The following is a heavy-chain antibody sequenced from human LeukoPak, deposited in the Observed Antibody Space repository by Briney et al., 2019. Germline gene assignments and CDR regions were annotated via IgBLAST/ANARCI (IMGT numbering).Heavy chain of an antibody. J-gene: IGHJ4*02. CDR3: ARVTYVDDMLYQYFDY. CDR1: SYSISSGSY. D-gene: IGHD4-17*01. CDR2: IFHSGNS. V-gene: IGHV4-38-2*01. Sequence: SETLSLTCAVTSYSISSGSYWGWIRQCPGKGLEWVGRIFHSGNSYYNPSLNSRLTMSVNTSKNQFSLKLTSVTAADTALYYCARVTYVDDMLYQYFDYWGQGILVTVSS.